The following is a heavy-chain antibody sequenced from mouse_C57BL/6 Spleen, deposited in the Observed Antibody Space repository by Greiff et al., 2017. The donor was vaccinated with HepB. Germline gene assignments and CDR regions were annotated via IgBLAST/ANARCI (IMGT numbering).Heavy chain of an antibody. J-gene: IGHJ3*01. CDR1: GFTFSSYA. V-gene: IGHV5-4*03. CDR2: ISDGGSYT. Sequence: EVKLVESGGGLVKPGGSLKLSCAASGFTFSSYAMSWVRQTPEKRLEWVATISDGGSYTYYPDNVKGRFTISRDNAKNNLYLQMSHLKSEDTAMYYCARVARYYGSSPWFAYWGQGTLVTVSA. CDR3: ARVARYYGSSPWFAY. D-gene: IGHD1-1*01.